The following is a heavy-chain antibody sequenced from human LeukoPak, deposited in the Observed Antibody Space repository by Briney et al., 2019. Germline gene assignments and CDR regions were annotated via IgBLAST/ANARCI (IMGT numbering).Heavy chain of an antibody. CDR1: GLTFRNYA. V-gene: IGHV3-23*01. J-gene: IGHJ4*02. CDR2: IGGSGDST. CDR3: AKDRQQLANLEY. D-gene: IGHD6-13*01. Sequence: GGSLRLSCAASGLTFRNYAMSWVRQAPGKGLEWVSGIGGSGDSTYYADSVKGRFTISRDNSKNTVYLQMNSLRAEDTAVYYCAKDRQQLANLEYWGQGTLVTVSS.